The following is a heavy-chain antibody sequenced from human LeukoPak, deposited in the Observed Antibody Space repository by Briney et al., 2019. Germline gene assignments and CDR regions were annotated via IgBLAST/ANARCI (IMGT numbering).Heavy chain of an antibody. CDR1: GYTFTGYY. CDR2: VNPNNGDT. CDR3: ARDRRVTNGDY. J-gene: IGHJ4*02. Sequence: ASVKVSCKASGYTFTGYYIHWVRQAPGQGLEWMGLVNPNNGDTKYAQKFQGRVTMTRDTSISIAYMELSRLRSDDTAVYYCARDRRVTNGDYWGQGTLVTVSS. V-gene: IGHV1-2*02. D-gene: IGHD3-16*01.